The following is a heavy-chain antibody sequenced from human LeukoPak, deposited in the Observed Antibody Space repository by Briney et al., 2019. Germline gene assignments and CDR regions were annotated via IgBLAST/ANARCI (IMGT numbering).Heavy chain of an antibody. CDR1: GFTFSSYS. Sequence: GGSLRLSCAASGFTFSSYSMDWVRQAPGKGLEWVSSISSSNNYIYYADSVKGRFTISRDNAKNSLYLQMNSLRAEDTAVYYCARSNGDYAFDYWGQGTLVTVSS. CDR3: ARSNGDYAFDY. CDR2: ISSSNNYI. J-gene: IGHJ4*02. D-gene: IGHD4-17*01. V-gene: IGHV3-21*01.